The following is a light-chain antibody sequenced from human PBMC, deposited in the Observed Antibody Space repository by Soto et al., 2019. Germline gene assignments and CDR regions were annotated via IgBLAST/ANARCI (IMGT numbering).Light chain of an antibody. CDR3: QQYNNWWT. CDR2: GAS. Sequence: EIVMTQSPATLSVSPGERATLSGRASQSVSSNLAWYQQKPGQAPRLLIYGASTRATGIPARFSGSGSGTEFTLTISSLQSEDFAVYYCQQYNNWWTFGQGTKVEIK. V-gene: IGKV3-15*01. CDR1: QSVSSN. J-gene: IGKJ1*01.